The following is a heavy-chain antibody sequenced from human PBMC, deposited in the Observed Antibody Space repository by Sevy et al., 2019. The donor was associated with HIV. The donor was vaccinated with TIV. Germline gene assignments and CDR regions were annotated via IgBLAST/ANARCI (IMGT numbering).Heavy chain of an antibody. Sequence: SETLSLTCTVSGDSISSYYWTWIRQPPGKGLEWIAYIYHRGNFNYNPSLKSRVTISVDTSKNQFSLKMSSVTTADTSVYYCARVGPRPNGANSIHHWGRGTLVTVSS. J-gene: IGHJ5*02. CDR3: ARVGPRPNGANSIHH. CDR2: IYHRGNF. V-gene: IGHV4-59*01. CDR1: GDSISSYY. D-gene: IGHD4-17*01.